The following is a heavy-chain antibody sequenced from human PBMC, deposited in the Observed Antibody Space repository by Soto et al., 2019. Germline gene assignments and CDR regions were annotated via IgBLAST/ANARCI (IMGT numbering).Heavy chain of an antibody. D-gene: IGHD5-12*01. CDR1: GGTFSSYA. CDR2: IIPIFGTA. J-gene: IGHJ4*02. V-gene: IGHV1-69*12. CDR3: AGSTATIGDGYNSDFDY. Sequence: QVQLVQSGAEVKKPGSSVKVSCKASGGTFSSYAISWVRQAPGQGLEWMGGIIPIFGTANYAQKFQGRVTITADESTSTAYMERSSLRSEDTAVYYCAGSTATIGDGYNSDFDYWGQGTLVTVSS.